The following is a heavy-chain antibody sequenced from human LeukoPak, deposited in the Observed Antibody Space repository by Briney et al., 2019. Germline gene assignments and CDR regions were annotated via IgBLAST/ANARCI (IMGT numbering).Heavy chain of an antibody. Sequence: SETLSLTCTVSGGSISSYYWSWIRQPPGKGLEWIGYIYYSGSTNYNPSLKSRVTISVDTSKNQFSLKLSSVTAADTAVYYCARDRGGGDYWGQRTLVTVSS. J-gene: IGHJ4*02. CDR3: ARDRGGGDY. CDR2: IYYSGST. V-gene: IGHV4-59*01. D-gene: IGHD3-10*01. CDR1: GGSISSYY.